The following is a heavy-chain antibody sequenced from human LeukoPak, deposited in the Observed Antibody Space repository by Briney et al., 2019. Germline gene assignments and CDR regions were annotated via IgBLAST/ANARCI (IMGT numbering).Heavy chain of an antibody. V-gene: IGHV4-59*01. CDR3: ARDPTGTTSWFDP. D-gene: IGHD1-1*01. J-gene: IGHJ5*02. CDR2: IYYSGST. CDR1: GGSISSYY. Sequence: ETLSLTCTVSGGSISSYYWSWIRQPPGKGLEWIGYIYYSGSTNYNPSLKSRVTISVDTSKNQFSLKLSSVTAADTAVYYCARDPTGTTSWFDPWGQGTLVTVSS.